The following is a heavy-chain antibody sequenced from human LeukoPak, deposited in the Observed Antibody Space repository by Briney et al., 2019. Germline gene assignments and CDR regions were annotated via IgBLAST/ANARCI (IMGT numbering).Heavy chain of an antibody. V-gene: IGHV3-21*01. J-gene: IGHJ6*03. D-gene: IGHD5-18*01. Sequence: SGGSLRLSCAASGFTFSSYSMNWVRQAPGKGLEWVSSISSSSSYIYYADSVKGRFTISRDNSKNTLYLQMNSLRAEDTAVYYCARVDTAMVSYYYYYMDVWGKGTTVTVSS. CDR3: ARVDTAMVSYYYYYMDV. CDR1: GFTFSSYS. CDR2: ISSSSSYI.